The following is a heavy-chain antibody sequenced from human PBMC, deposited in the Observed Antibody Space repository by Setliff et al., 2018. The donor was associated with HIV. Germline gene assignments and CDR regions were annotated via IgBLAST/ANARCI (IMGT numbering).Heavy chain of an antibody. CDR2: ISWDSGRT. CDR1: GFNFNDYR. CDR3: AKGTMNHDFLTGYSPFDS. D-gene: IGHD3-9*01. Sequence: GESLKISCVASGFNFNDYRMHWVRKTPGKTLEWVSLISWDSGRTDYAVSVRGRFTISRDNSKNSLYLQMQSLRPEDTALYYCAKGTMNHDFLTGYSPFDSWGQGTQVTVSS. V-gene: IGHV3-43D*03. J-gene: IGHJ4*02.